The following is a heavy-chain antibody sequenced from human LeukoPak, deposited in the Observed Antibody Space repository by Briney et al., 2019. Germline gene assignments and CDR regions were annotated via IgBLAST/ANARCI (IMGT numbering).Heavy chain of an antibody. CDR3: ARRSYQLLYGYYYYHMDV. J-gene: IGHJ6*03. D-gene: IGHD2-2*02. CDR2: IKYSGST. V-gene: IGHV4-34*01. Sequence: PSETLSLTCAVYGGSLSGYYWSWIRQPRGKGLEWIGEIKYSGSTNYNPSLKSRVTISVDTSKNQFSLKLSSVTAADTAVYYCARRSYQLLYGYYYYHMDVWGKGTTVIVSS. CDR1: GGSLSGYY.